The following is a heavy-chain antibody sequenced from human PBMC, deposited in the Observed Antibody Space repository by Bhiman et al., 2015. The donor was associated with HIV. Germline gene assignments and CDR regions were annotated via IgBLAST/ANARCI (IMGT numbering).Heavy chain of an antibody. J-gene: IGHJ4*02. D-gene: IGHD3-3*01. CDR1: GFTFSTYG. Sequence: QVQLVESGGGVVQPGGSLRLSCAASGFTFSTYGIHWVRQAPGKGLEWVAFIRYDGSNKYYADSVKGRFTISRDNSKNTVYLQMNSLRAEDTAVYYCAKEMSGYYTLFDYWGQGTLVTRLL. CDR3: AKEMSGYYTLFDY. V-gene: IGHV3-30*02. CDR2: IRYDGSNK.